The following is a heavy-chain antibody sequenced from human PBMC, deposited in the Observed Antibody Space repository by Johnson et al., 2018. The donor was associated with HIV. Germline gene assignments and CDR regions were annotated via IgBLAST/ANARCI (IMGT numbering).Heavy chain of an antibody. CDR2: LSGSGGSS. CDR1: GFTFSSYT. Sequence: EVQLLESGGGLVQPGGSLRLSCAASGFTFSSYTMSWVRQAPGKGLEWVSTLSGSGGSSYYADSVKGRFTISRDNSKNTLYLQMKNLRADDTAVYYCAKDLAVAAIWGQGTLVTV. D-gene: IGHD6-19*01. V-gene: IGHV3-23*01. CDR3: AKDLAVAAI. J-gene: IGHJ3*02.